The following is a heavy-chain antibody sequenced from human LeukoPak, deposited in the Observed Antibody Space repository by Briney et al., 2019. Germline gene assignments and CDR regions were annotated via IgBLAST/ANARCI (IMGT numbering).Heavy chain of an antibody. V-gene: IGHV4-34*01. Sequence: PSETLSLTCAVYGGSFSGYYWSWIRQPPGKGLEWIGEINHSGSTNYNPSLKSRVTISVDTSKNQVSLKLSSVTAADTAVYYCARDLKGCCSSTSCYVGDAFDIWGQGTMVTVSS. D-gene: IGHD2-2*01. CDR2: INHSGST. J-gene: IGHJ3*02. CDR3: ARDLKGCCSSTSCYVGDAFDI. CDR1: GGSFSGYY.